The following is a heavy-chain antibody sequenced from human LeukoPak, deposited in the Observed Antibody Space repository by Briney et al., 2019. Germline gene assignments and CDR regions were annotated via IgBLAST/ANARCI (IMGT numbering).Heavy chain of an antibody. D-gene: IGHD2-15*01. J-gene: IGHJ4*02. Sequence: PSETLSLTCTVSGGSISSYYWSWIRQPPGKGLEWIGYIYYSGSTNYNPSLKSRVTISVDTSKNQFSLKLSSVTATDTAVYYCARVRIGFDYWGQGTLVTVSS. V-gene: IGHV4-59*01. CDR3: ARVRIGFDY. CDR1: GGSISSYY. CDR2: IYYSGST.